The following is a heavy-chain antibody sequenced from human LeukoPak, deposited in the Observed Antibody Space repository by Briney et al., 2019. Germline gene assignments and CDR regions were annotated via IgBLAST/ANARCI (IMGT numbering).Heavy chain of an antibody. CDR2: INTDGSST. V-gene: IGHV3-74*01. J-gene: IGHJ4*02. Sequence: GGSLRLSCAASGFTFSSYWMHWVRQAPGKGLVWVSRINTDGSSTSYADSVKGRFTISRDNAKNTLFLQMNSLRAEDTAVYYCADGGAFDWLPDYWGQGTLVTVSS. CDR3: ADGGAFDWLPDY. D-gene: IGHD3-9*01. CDR1: GFTFSSYW.